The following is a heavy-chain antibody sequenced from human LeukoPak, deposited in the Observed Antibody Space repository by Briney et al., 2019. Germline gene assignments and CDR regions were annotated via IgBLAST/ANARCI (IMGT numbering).Heavy chain of an antibody. CDR3: ARVEKQWLVGYYFDY. Sequence: PGGSLRLSCAASGFTFSSYWMRWVRQAPGKGLEWVANIKQDGSEKYYVDSVKGRFTISRDNAKNSLYLQMNSLRAEDTAVYYCARVEKQWLVGYYFDYWGQGTLVTVSS. D-gene: IGHD6-19*01. J-gene: IGHJ4*02. CDR2: IKQDGSEK. CDR1: GFTFSSYW. V-gene: IGHV3-7*03.